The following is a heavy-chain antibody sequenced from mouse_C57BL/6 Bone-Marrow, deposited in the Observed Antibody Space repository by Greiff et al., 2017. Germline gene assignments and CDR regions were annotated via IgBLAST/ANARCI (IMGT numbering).Heavy chain of an antibody. CDR2: ISYDGSN. J-gene: IGHJ4*01. CDR3: VVRSYYAMDY. V-gene: IGHV3-6*01. D-gene: IGHD1-1*01. Sequence: VQLQQSGPGLVKPSQSLSLTCSVTGYSITSGNYWNWIRQFPGNKLEWMGYISYDGSNNYNPSLKNRISFTCDTSKNQFFLTLYSVTTEDTAATSAVVRSYYAMDYWGQGTSVTVSS. CDR1: GYSITSGNY.